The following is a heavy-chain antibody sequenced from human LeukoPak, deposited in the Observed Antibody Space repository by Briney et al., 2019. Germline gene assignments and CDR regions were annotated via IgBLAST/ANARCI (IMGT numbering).Heavy chain of an antibody. Sequence: ASVKVSCKVSGYTLTELSMHWVRQAPGKGLEWMGGFDPEDGETIYAQKFQGRVTMTEDTSTDTAYMELSSLRSEDTAVYYCARDLVGATTGYYYYYGKDVWGQGTTVTVSS. V-gene: IGHV1-24*01. CDR3: ARDLVGATTGYYYYYGKDV. D-gene: IGHD1-26*01. CDR2: FDPEDGET. J-gene: IGHJ6*02. CDR1: GYTLTELS.